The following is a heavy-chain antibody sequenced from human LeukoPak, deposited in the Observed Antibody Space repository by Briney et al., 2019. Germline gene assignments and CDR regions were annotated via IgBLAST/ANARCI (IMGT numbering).Heavy chain of an antibody. J-gene: IGHJ3*02. CDR1: GFSFNSYD. CDR3: VRAHVGAGLAFDI. D-gene: IGHD1-26*01. CDR2: ISIAGDT. Sequence: PGGSLRLSCAASGFSFNSYDMHWVRQAAGKGLEWVSAISIAGDTYYPDSVKGRFTISRENAKNSFYLQMNSLTAGDTAVYYCVRAHVGAGLAFDIWGQGTMVTVSS. V-gene: IGHV3-13*01.